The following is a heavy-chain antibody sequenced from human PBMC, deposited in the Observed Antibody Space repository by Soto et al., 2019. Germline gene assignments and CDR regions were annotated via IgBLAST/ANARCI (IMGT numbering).Heavy chain of an antibody. CDR2: ISAYNGNT. CDR3: ARASLYGDSNWFDP. Sequence: VASVKVSCKASGYTFTSYGISWVRQAPGQGLEWMGWISAYNGNTNYAQKLQGRVTMTTDTSTSTAYMELRSLRSDDTAVYYCARASLYGDSNWFDPWGQGTLVTVSS. D-gene: IGHD4-17*01. J-gene: IGHJ5*02. V-gene: IGHV1-18*01. CDR1: GYTFTSYG.